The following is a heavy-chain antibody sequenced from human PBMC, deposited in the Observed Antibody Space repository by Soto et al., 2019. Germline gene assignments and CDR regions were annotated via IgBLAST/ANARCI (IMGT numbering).Heavy chain of an antibody. D-gene: IGHD3-10*01. CDR1: GFTFSSYA. Sequence: GGSLRLSCAASGFTFSSYAMHWVRQAPGKGLEWVAVISYDGSNKYYADSVKGRFTISRDNSKNTLYPQMNSLRAEDTAVYYCGGSGRAKFDPWGQGTLVTVSS. V-gene: IGHV3-30-3*01. CDR2: ISYDGSNK. CDR3: GGSGRAKFDP. J-gene: IGHJ5*02.